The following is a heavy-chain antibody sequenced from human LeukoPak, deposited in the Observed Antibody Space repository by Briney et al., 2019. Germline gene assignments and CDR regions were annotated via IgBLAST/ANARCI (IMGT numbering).Heavy chain of an antibody. Sequence: ASVKVSCKASGYTFTGYYMHWVRQAPGQGLEWMGCINPNSGGTNYAQKFQGRVTMTRDTSISTAYMELSRLRSDDTAVYYCARALRRRFTMIVVVIRGWFDPWGQGTLVTVSS. V-gene: IGHV1-2*02. CDR2: INPNSGGT. CDR3: ARALRRRFTMIVVVIRGWFDP. J-gene: IGHJ5*02. CDR1: GYTFTGYY. D-gene: IGHD3-22*01.